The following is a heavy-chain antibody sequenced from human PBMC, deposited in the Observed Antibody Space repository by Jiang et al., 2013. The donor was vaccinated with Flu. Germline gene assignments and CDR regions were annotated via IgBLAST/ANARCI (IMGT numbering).Heavy chain of an antibody. CDR3: ARRGNWNRHSNWFDP. CDR1: GGSISSSSYY. Sequence: GPGLVKPSETLSLTCTVSGGSISSSSYYWGWIRQPPGKGLEWIGSIYYSGSTYYNPSLKSRVTISVDTSKNQFSLKLSSVTAADTAVYYCARRGNWNRHSNWFDPWGQGTLVTVSS. J-gene: IGHJ5*02. V-gene: IGHV4-39*01. D-gene: IGHD1-20*01. CDR2: IYYSGST.